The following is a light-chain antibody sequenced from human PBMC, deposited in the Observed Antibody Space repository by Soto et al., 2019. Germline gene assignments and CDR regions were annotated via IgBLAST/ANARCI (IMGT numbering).Light chain of an antibody. CDR1: QSVCSSF. CDR3: QQYGSAPPT. J-gene: IGKJ1*01. V-gene: IGKV3-20*01. CDR2: GAS. Sequence: IVLTQSPGTLSLSPWERATLSCRASQSVCSSFLAWYQQKPGQAPRLLIYGASGRATGIPDRFSGSGSGTDFTLTISSLEAEDFAVYYCQQYGSAPPTFGQGTKVDIK.